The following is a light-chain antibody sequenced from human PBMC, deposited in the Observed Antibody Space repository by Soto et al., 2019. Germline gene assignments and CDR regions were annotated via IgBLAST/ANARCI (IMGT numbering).Light chain of an antibody. J-gene: IGKJ1*01. CDR1: QSVSNN. CDR2: DAS. V-gene: IGKV3-15*01. CDR3: QQYNNWPPWT. Sequence: ILMTQSPATLSVSPGERATLSCRASQSVSNNLAWYQQKPGQAPRLLIYDASTRATGIPARFSGSGSGTEFPLTIRRPQSEDFAVYYCQQYNNWPPWTFGQGTKVEIK.